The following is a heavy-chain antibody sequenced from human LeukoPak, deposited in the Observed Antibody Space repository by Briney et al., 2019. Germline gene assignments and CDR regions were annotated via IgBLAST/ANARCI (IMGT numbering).Heavy chain of an antibody. CDR2: IYYSGST. CDR3: ARGYCSGGTCYNTGAFDI. D-gene: IGHD2-15*01. J-gene: IGHJ3*02. CDR1: GGSIGSSTYD. V-gene: IGHV4-39*01. Sequence: SETLSLTCTVSGGSIGSSTYDWGWIRQPPGKGLEWIGSIYYSGSTYYNPSLKSRVTISVDRSKNQFSLKLSSVTAADTAVYYCARGYCSGGTCYNTGAFDIWGQGTMVTVSS.